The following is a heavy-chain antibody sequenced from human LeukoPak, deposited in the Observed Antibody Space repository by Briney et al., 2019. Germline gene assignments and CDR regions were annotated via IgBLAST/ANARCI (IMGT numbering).Heavy chain of an antibody. CDR2: IYHSGST. Sequence: SETLSLTCAVSGYSISSGYYWGWIRQPPGKGLEWIGSIYHSGSTYYNPSLKSRVTTSVDTSKNQFSLKLSSVTAADTAVYYCARTDEYCGGDCYHFDYWGQGTLVTVSS. CDR3: ARTDEYCGGDCYHFDY. CDR1: GYSISSGYY. D-gene: IGHD2-21*01. V-gene: IGHV4-38-2*01. J-gene: IGHJ4*02.